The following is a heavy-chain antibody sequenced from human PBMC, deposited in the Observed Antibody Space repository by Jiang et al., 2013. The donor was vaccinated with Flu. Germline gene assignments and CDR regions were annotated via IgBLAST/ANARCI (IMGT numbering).Heavy chain of an antibody. V-gene: IGHV6-1*01. Sequence: QTLSLTCAISGDSVSSNSAAWNWIRQSPSRGLEWLGRTYYRSKWYNDYAVSVKSRITINPDTSKNQFSLQLNSVTPEDTAVYYCARERIMTSWTRVGYYFDYWGQGTLVTVSS. CDR3: ARERIMTSWTRVGYYFDY. J-gene: IGHJ4*02. D-gene: IGHD2-15*01. CDR2: TYYRSKWYN. CDR1: GDSVSSNSAA.